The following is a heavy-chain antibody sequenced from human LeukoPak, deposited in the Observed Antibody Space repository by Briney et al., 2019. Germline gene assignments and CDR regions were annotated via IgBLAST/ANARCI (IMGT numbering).Heavy chain of an antibody. CDR3: ARPTYDFLGYFDS. D-gene: IGHD3-3*01. CDR2: IYYSGDT. V-gene: IGHV4-39*01. J-gene: IGHJ4*02. CDR1: GGSITSSSHY. Sequence: SETLSLTCTVSGGSITSSSHYWGWIRQPPGKGLEWIGSIYYSGDTYYNPSLKSRVTISVDTSKNQFSLKLSSVTAADTAVYYYARPTYDFLGYFDSWGQGTLVTVSS.